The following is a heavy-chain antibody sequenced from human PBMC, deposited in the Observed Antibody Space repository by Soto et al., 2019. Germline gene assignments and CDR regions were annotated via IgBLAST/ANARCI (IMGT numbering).Heavy chain of an antibody. D-gene: IGHD1-26*01. CDR1: GGSVSSGSYY. CDR3: AREDGSYGAFDI. V-gene: IGHV4-61*01. CDR2: IYYSGST. Sequence: QVQLQESGPGLVKPSETLSLTCTVSGGSVSSGSYYWSWIRQPPGKGLEWIGYIYYSGSTNYNPSLKSRVTISVDTSKNLFSLKLSSVTAADTAVYYCAREDGSYGAFDIWGQGTMVTVSS. J-gene: IGHJ3*02.